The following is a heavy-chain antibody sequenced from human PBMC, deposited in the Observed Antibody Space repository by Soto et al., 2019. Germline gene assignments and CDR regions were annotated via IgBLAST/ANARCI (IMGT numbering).Heavy chain of an antibody. Sequence: QVHLQESGPGLVKPSETLSLTCTVSGLSITNHYWSWIRQPPGKGLEWIGSIYYTGNTNYDPSLKSRVTMSVDTSKNQFSLNLASLTAADTAIYYCARANWYSEYWGQGTLVIVSS. V-gene: IGHV4-59*11. CDR1: GLSITNHY. D-gene: IGHD1-1*01. CDR2: IYYTGNT. J-gene: IGHJ4*02. CDR3: ARANWYSEY.